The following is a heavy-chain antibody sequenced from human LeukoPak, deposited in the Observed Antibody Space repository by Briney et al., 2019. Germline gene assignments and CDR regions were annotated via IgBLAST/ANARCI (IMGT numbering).Heavy chain of an antibody. V-gene: IGHV3-30*18. D-gene: IGHD4-17*01. CDR2: ISYDGSNK. CDR1: GFTFSSYG. Sequence: QPGGSLRLSCAASGFTFSSYGMHWVRQAPGKGLEWVAVISYDGSNKYYADSVKGRFTISRDNSKNTLYLQMNSLRAEDTAVYYCAKGYGLYYYYYYMDVWGKGTTVTVSS. J-gene: IGHJ6*03. CDR3: AKGYGLYYYYYYMDV.